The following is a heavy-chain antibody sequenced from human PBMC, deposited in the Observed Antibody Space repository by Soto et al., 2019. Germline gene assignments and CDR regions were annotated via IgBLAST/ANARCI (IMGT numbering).Heavy chain of an antibody. CDR1: GFTFSSYG. V-gene: IGHV3-33*01. D-gene: IGHD3-3*01. CDR3: ARGSITIFGVVPSPRGFDP. CDR2: IWYDGSNK. Sequence: GGSLRLSCAASGFTFSSYGMHWVRQAPGKGLEWVAVIWYDGSNKYYADSVKGRFTISRDNSKNTLYLQMNSLRAEDTAVYYCARGSITIFGVVPSPRGFDPWGQGTLVTVSS. J-gene: IGHJ5*02.